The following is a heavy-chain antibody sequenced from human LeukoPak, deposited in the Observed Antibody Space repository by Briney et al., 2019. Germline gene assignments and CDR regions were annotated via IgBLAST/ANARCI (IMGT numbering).Heavy chain of an antibody. Sequence: ASVKVSCKASGYTFTGYYMHWVRQAPGQGLEWMGWINPNSGGTNYAQKFQGRVTMTRDTSISTAYMELSRLRSDDTAVYYCARVGAPEIYYYYIDVWGKGTTVTISS. CDR1: GYTFTGYY. CDR3: ARVGAPEIYYYYIDV. D-gene: IGHD1-14*01. V-gene: IGHV1-2*02. CDR2: INPNSGGT. J-gene: IGHJ6*03.